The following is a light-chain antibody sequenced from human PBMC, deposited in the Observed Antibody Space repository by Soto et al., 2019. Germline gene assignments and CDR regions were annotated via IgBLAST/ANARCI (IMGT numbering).Light chain of an antibody. CDR3: QQQNHWPRT. Sequence: ETVLTQSPGTLSLSPGERAILSCRASQSVSSTYLTWYHQRPGQAPRILIYCASTRANDIPARFSGSGSGTEYTLPIISRQSEDSGVYYCQQQNHWPRTFGQGTKVDI. CDR2: CAS. J-gene: IGKJ1*01. V-gene: IGKV3-15*01. CDR1: QSVSSTY.